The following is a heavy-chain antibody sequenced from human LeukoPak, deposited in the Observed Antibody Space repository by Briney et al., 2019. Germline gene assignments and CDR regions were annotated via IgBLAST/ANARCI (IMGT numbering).Heavy chain of an antibody. CDR3: ARVGYSSAWVFQY. V-gene: IGHV5-51*01. D-gene: IGHD6-19*01. J-gene: IGHJ1*01. Sequence: GESLKISCKGSGYSFTSYWIGWVRQMPGKGLEWMGIIYPGDSDTRYSPSFQGQVTISVDKSISTAYLQWSSLKASDTAMYHCARVGYSSAWVFQYWGQGTLVTVSS. CDR2: IYPGDSDT. CDR1: GYSFTSYW.